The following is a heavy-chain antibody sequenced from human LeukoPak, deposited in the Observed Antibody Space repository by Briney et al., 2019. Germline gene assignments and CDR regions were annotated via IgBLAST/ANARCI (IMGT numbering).Heavy chain of an antibody. CDR1: GFTFSSYA. J-gene: IGHJ4*02. Sequence: GGSLRLSCAASGFTFSSYAMSWVRQAPGKGLEWVSAISGSGGSTYYADSVKGRFTISRDNSKNTLYLQMNSLRAEDTAVYYCAKDLGYDGSGSYYPTPFDYWGQGTLVTVSS. CDR2: ISGSGGST. D-gene: IGHD3-10*01. CDR3: AKDLGYDGSGSYYPTPFDY. V-gene: IGHV3-23*01.